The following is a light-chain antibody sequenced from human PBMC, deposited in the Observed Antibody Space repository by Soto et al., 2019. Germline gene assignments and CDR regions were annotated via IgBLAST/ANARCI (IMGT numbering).Light chain of an antibody. CDR1: QSIGSDS. V-gene: IGKV3-20*01. CDR2: DTS. Sequence: EIVLTQSPGTLSLSPGQRATLSCRASQSIGSDSLAWYQQKPGQAPRLLIYDTSTRATGIPDRFGGSGSGTDFTLTISRLEPEDLAVYSCQQSGSSLWTFGQGTKVEIK. CDR3: QQSGSSLWT. J-gene: IGKJ1*01.